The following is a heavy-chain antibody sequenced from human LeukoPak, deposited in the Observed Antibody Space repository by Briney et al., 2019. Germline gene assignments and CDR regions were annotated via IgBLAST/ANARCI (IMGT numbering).Heavy chain of an antibody. CDR1: GFIFSSYS. CDR3: ARDRGYGSGSYIFDY. D-gene: IGHD3-10*01. V-gene: IGHV3-21*01. CDR2: ISSSSSYI. Sequence: GGSLRLSCAASGFIFSSYSMNWVRQAPGKGLEWVSSISSSSSYIYYADSVKGRFTISRDNAKNSLYLQMNSLRAEDTAVYYCARDRGYGSGSYIFDYWGQGTLVTVSS. J-gene: IGHJ4*02.